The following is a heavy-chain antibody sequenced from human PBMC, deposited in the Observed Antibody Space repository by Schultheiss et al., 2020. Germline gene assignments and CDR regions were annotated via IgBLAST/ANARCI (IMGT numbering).Heavy chain of an antibody. CDR1: GFTFSSYW. D-gene: IGHD6-13*01. CDR3: ARDKVGPPASSRDV. V-gene: IGHV3-7*03. CDR2: IKQDGSEK. J-gene: IGHJ6*02. Sequence: GGSLRLSCAASGFTFSSYWMSWVRQAPGKGLEWVANIKQDGSEKYYVDSVKGRFTISRDNAKKSLYLQVNSLRVEDRAAYYCARDKVGPPASSRDVWGQGTTVTVSS.